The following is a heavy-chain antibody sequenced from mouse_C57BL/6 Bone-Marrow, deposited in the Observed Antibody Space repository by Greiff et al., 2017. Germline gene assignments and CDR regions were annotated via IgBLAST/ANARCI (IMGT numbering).Heavy chain of an antibody. CDR1: GYTFTDYY. CDR2: INPNNGGT. Sequence: VKLQQSGPELVKPGASVKISCKASGYTFTDYYMNWVKQSHGKSLEWIGDINPNNGGTSDNQKFKGKATLTVDKSSSTAYMELRRLTAEDSAVYYCARDYYGSGAYWCQGTLVTVSA. J-gene: IGHJ3*01. CDR3: ARDYYGSGAY. D-gene: IGHD1-1*01. V-gene: IGHV1-26*01.